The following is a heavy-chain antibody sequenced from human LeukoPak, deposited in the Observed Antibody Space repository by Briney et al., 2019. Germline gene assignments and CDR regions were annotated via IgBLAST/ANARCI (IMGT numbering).Heavy chain of an antibody. D-gene: IGHD3-16*02. CDR3: AKYDWGSYRYLCAFDI. CDR2: ISGSGGST. Sequence: GGTLRLSCAASGFTFSSYGMSWVRQAPGKGLEWVSAISGSGGSTYYADSVKGRFTISRDNSKNTLYLQMNSLRAEDTAVYYCAKYDWGSYRYLCAFDIWGQGTMVTVSS. J-gene: IGHJ3*02. CDR1: GFTFSSYG. V-gene: IGHV3-23*01.